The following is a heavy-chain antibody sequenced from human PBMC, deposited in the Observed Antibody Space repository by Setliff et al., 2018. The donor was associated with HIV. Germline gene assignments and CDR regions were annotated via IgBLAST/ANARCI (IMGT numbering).Heavy chain of an antibody. CDR3: ARGEPWRVVPGYYFDY. Sequence: SETLSLTCTVSGGSISSSSYYWGWIRQPPGKGLEWIGSINFSGSTYYNPSLKSRVTISVDTSKNQFSLKLSSVAAADTAVYYCARGEPWRVVPGYYFDYWGQGTLVTVSS. CDR2: INFSGST. CDR1: GGSISSSSYY. D-gene: IGHD2-2*01. J-gene: IGHJ4*02. V-gene: IGHV4-39*01.